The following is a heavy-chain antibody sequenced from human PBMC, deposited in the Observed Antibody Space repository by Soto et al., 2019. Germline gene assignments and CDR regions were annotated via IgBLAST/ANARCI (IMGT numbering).Heavy chain of an antibody. J-gene: IGHJ4*02. Sequence: SETLSLTCTVSGGSINSGSYYWSWIRQHPGKGLEWIGYIYYSASTYYNPSLQSRVTISADTSKSHLSLRLRFVTAADTAVYYCVRGSSSHQFDYWGQGTLVTVSS. D-gene: IGHD6-6*01. CDR2: IYYSAST. V-gene: IGHV4-31*03. CDR3: VRGSSSHQFDY. CDR1: GGSINSGSYY.